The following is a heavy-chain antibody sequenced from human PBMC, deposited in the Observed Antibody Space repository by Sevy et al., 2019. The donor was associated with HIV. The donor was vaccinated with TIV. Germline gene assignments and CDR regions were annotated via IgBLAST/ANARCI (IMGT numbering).Heavy chain of an antibody. V-gene: IGHV3-9*01. D-gene: IGHD6-19*01. CDR2: FSWNSGSI. CDR1: GFTFDDYA. CDR3: AKALAGIAVAGGSDY. J-gene: IGHJ4*02. Sequence: GGSLRLSCAASGFTFDDYAMHWVRQAPGKGLEWVSGFSWNSGSIGYADSVKGRFTISRDNAKNSLYLQMNSLRAEDTALYYCAKALAGIAVAGGSDYWGQGTLVTVSS.